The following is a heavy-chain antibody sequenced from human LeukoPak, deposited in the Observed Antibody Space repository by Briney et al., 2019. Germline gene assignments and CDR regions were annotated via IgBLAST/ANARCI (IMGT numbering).Heavy chain of an antibody. V-gene: IGHV1-69*13. D-gene: IGHD2-2*01. CDR1: GYTFTSYG. CDR3: ARYCSSTSCYHYYYYGMDV. J-gene: IGHJ6*02. CDR2: IIPIFGTA. Sequence: GASVKVSCKASGYTFTSYGISWVRQAPGQGLEWMGGIIPIFGTANYAQKFQGRVTITADESTSTAYMELSSLRSEDTAVYYCARYCSSTSCYHYYYYGMDVWGQGTTVTVPS.